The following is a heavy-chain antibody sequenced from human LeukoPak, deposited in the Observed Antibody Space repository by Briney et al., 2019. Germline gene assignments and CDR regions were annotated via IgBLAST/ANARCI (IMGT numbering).Heavy chain of an antibody. CDR3: ARSPGGSGTRAFDI. CDR2: INSDGSTT. V-gene: IGHV3-74*01. CDR1: GFTFSSYW. D-gene: IGHD3-10*01. J-gene: IGHJ3*02. Sequence: PGGSLRLSCAASGFTFSSYWMHWIRQAPGKGLVWVSRINSDGSTTSYADSVKGRFTISRDNAQNTLSLHMNSLRAEDTAVYYCARSPGGSGTRAFDIWGQGTMVIVSS.